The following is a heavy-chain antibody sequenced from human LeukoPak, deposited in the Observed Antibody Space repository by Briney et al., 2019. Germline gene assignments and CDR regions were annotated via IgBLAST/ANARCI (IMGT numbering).Heavy chain of an antibody. D-gene: IGHD3-16*01. CDR2: ISSSSSYI. Sequence: GGSLRLSCAASGFTFSSYGMNWVRQAPGKGLEWVSSISSSSSYIYYADSVRGRFTISRDNAKNSLYLQMNSLRAEDTAVYYCARDGGYDYVPFDIWGQGTMVTVSS. J-gene: IGHJ3*02. CDR3: ARDGGYDYVPFDI. CDR1: GFTFSSYG. V-gene: IGHV3-21*01.